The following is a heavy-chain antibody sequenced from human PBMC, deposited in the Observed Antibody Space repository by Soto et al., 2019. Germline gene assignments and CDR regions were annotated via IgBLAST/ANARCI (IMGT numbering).Heavy chain of an antibody. CDR3: AREGKVLRFLEWLDGWFDP. D-gene: IGHD3-3*01. Sequence: ASVKVSCRGAGYSFTSDGISWVRQAPGQGLEWMGWISAYNGNTNYAQKLQGRVTMTTDTSTSTAYMELRSLRSDDTAVYYCAREGKVLRFLEWLDGWFDPWGQGTLVTVSS. CDR1: GYSFTSDG. V-gene: IGHV1-18*01. CDR2: ISAYNGNT. J-gene: IGHJ5*02.